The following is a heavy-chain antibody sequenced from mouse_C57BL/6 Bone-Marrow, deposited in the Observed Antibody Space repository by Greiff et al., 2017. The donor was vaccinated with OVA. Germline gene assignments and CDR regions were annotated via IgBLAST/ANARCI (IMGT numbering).Heavy chain of an antibody. CDR3: ARSRGYGSSYCWYFDV. D-gene: IGHD1-1*01. Sequence: VQLQQSGPVLVKPGASVKMSCKASGYTFTDYYMNWVKQSHGKSLEWIGVINPYNGGTSYNQKFKGKATLTVDKSSSTAYMELNSLTSEDSAVYYCARSRGYGSSYCWYFDVWGTGTTVTVSS. CDR1: GYTFTDYY. J-gene: IGHJ1*03. V-gene: IGHV1-19*01. CDR2: INPYNGGT.